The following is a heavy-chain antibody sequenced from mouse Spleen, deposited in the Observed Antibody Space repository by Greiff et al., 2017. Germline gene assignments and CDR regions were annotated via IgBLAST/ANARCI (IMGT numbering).Heavy chain of an antibody. CDR2: IWRGGST. V-gene: IGHV2-5*01. Sequence: VQRVESGPGLVQPSQSLSITCTVSGFSLTSYGVHWVRQSPGKGLEWLGVIWRGGSTDYNAAFMSRLSITKDNSKSQVFFKMNSLQADDTAIYYCAKNSDGNYGYFDVWGAGTTVTVSS. CDR1: GFSLTSYG. J-gene: IGHJ1*01. CDR3: AKNSDGNYGYFDV. D-gene: IGHD2-1*01.